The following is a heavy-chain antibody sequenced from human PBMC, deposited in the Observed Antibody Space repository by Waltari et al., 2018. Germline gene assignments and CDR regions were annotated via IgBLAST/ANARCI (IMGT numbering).Heavy chain of an antibody. CDR1: GFTFGDYA. J-gene: IGHJ6*02. D-gene: IGHD5-12*01. Sequence: EVQLVESGGGLVQPGRSLRLSCTASGFTFGDYAMSWFRQAPGKGLEWVGFIRSKAYGGTTEYAASVKGRFTISRDDSKSIAYLQINSLKTEDTAVYYCTREMATPKRDYYYYYGMDVWGQGTTVTVSS. CDR3: TREMATPKRDYYYYYGMDV. V-gene: IGHV3-49*03. CDR2: IRSKAYGGTT.